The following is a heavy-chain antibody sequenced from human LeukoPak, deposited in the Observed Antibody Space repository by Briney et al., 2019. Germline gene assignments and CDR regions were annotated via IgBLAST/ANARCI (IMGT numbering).Heavy chain of an antibody. D-gene: IGHD1-26*01. CDR3: TKGGSYAPLDF. J-gene: IGHJ4*02. Sequence: GGSLRLSCAASGFTFSNSAMTWVRQAPGKGLEWVSAISSTASDTIYTDSVKGRFTISRDNSKNTLYLQMNSLKAEDTALYYCTKGGSYAPLDFWGQGTLVTVSS. CDR2: ISSTASDT. CDR1: GFTFSNSA. V-gene: IGHV3-23*01.